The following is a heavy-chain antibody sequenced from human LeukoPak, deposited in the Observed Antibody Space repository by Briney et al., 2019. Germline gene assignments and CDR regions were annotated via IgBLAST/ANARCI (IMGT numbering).Heavy chain of an antibody. Sequence: GGSLRLSCAASGFTFSSYWMSWVRQAPEKGLEWVANIKEDGSEKYYADSVKGRFTISRDNSKNTLYLQMNSLRAEDTAVYYCANENYYGSGSYADHWGQGTLVTVSS. CDR2: IKEDGSEK. D-gene: IGHD3-10*01. CDR1: GFTFSSYW. CDR3: ANENYYGSGSYADH. J-gene: IGHJ4*02. V-gene: IGHV3-7*01.